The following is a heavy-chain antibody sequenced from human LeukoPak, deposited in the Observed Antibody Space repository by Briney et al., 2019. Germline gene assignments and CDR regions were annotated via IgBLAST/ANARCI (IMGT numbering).Heavy chain of an antibody. Sequence: ASVKVSCKASGYTFTCYYMHWVRQAPGQGLEWMGWINPNSGGTNYAPKFQGRVTMTRDTSISTAYMELSRLRSDDTAVYYCARGYCSSTSCYIAWFDPWGQGTLVTVSS. CDR3: ARGYCSSTSCYIAWFDP. CDR1: GYTFTCYY. J-gene: IGHJ5*02. V-gene: IGHV1-2*02. CDR2: INPNSGGT. D-gene: IGHD2-2*02.